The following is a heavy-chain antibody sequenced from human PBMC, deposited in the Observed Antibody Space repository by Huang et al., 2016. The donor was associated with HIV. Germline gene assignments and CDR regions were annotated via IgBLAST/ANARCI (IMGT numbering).Heavy chain of an antibody. CDR3: ARARGYYDSSVSYYFDY. V-gene: IGHV1-69*01. Sequence: VTVSWNSGALTSSYAISWVRQAPGQGLEWMGGIIPIFGTANYAQKVQGRVTITADESTSTAYMELSSLRSEDTAVYYCARARGYYDSSVSYYFDYWGQGTLVTVSS. D-gene: IGHD3-22*01. J-gene: IGHJ4*02. CDR1: GALTSSYA. CDR2: IIPIFGTA.